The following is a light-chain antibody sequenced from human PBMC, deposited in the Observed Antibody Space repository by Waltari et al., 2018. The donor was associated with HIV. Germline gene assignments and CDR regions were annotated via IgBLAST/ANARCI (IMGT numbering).Light chain of an antibody. V-gene: IGKV1-39*01. CDR1: QSISNY. Sequence: DIQMTQSPSSLSASVGDRLTLTCRASQSISNYLNWFQKKPWRAPKLLIYAASSLHTGVPSRFSGSGSGTDFTLTISSLQPEDFATYYCQQSFTSFFTFGPGTRVDIK. CDR3: QQSFTSFFT. CDR2: AAS. J-gene: IGKJ3*01.